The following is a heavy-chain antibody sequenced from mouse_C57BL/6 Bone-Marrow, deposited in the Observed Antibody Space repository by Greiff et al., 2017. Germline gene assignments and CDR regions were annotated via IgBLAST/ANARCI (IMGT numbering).Heavy chain of an antibody. CDR3: ARGAGQAWFAY. J-gene: IGHJ3*01. Sequence: EVQRVESGGGLVKPGGSLKLSCAASGFTFSDYGMHWVRQAPEKGLEWVAYISSGSSTIYYADTVKGRFTISRDNAKNTLFLQRTSLRSEDTAMYYCARGAGQAWFAYWGQGTLVTVSA. CDR2: ISSGSSTI. V-gene: IGHV5-17*01. D-gene: IGHD6-1*01. CDR1: GFTFSDYG.